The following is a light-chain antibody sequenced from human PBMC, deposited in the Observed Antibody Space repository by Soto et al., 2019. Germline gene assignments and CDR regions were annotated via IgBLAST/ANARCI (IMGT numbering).Light chain of an antibody. CDR3: QQYNNWPPPLT. J-gene: IGKJ4*01. Sequence: EIVLTQSPGTLSLSPGERATLSCRASQSVTSSYLAWYQQKPGQAPRLLISGASSRATGIPDRFSGSGSGTEFTLTISSLQSEDFAVYYCQQYNNWPPPLTFGGGTKVEIK. CDR1: QSVTSSY. V-gene: IGKV3-20*01. CDR2: GAS.